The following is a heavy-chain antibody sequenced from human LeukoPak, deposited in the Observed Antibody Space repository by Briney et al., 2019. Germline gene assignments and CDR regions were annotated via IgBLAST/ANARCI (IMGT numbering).Heavy chain of an antibody. Sequence: ASVKVSCKASGYTFTSYGISWVRQAPGQGLEWMGWISAYNGNTNYAQKLQGRVTMTTDASTSTAYMELRSLRSDDTAAYYCARVFDILTGFDYWGQGALVTVSS. V-gene: IGHV1-18*04. CDR1: GYTFTSYG. D-gene: IGHD3-9*01. J-gene: IGHJ4*02. CDR2: ISAYNGNT. CDR3: ARVFDILTGFDY.